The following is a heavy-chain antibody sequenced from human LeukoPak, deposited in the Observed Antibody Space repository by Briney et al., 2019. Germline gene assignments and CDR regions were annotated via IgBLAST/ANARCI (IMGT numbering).Heavy chain of an antibody. D-gene: IGHD6-13*01. J-gene: IGHJ6*02. CDR3: ARGSMSAAADFYYYYGMDV. CDR1: GGSISSYY. V-gene: IGHV4-59*01. CDR2: IYYSGST. Sequence: SETLSLTCTVSGGSISSYYWSWIRQPPGKGLEWIGYIYYSGSTNYNPSLKSRVTISVDTSKNQLSLKLSSVTAADTAVYYCARGSMSAAADFYYYYGMDVWGQGTTVTVSS.